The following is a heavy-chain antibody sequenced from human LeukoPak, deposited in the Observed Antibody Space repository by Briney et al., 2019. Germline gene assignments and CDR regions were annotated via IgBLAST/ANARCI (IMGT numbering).Heavy chain of an antibody. J-gene: IGHJ5*02. D-gene: IGHD2-15*01. Sequence: ASVKVSCKASGYTFTGYYMHWVRQAPGQGLEWMGWINPNSGGTNYAQKFQGWVTMTRDTSISTACMELSRLRSDDTAVYYCARDGSGGSFLNWFDPWGQGTLVTVSS. CDR3: ARDGSGGSFLNWFDP. V-gene: IGHV1-2*04. CDR1: GYTFTGYY. CDR2: INPNSGGT.